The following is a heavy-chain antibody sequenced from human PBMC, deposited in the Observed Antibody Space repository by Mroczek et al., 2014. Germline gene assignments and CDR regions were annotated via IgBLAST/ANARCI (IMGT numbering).Heavy chain of an antibody. D-gene: IGHD2-2*01. V-gene: IGHV4-61*02. CDR3: ATDSTTLESAFDI. Sequence: QLVESGPGLVKPSQTLSLTCTVSGGSISSGSYYWSWIRQPAGKGLEWIGRIYTSGSTNYNPSLKSRVTMSVDTSKNQFSLKLSSVTAADTAVYYCATDSTTLESAFDIWGQGTMVTVSS. CDR1: GGSISSGSYY. CDR2: IYTSGST. J-gene: IGHJ3*02.